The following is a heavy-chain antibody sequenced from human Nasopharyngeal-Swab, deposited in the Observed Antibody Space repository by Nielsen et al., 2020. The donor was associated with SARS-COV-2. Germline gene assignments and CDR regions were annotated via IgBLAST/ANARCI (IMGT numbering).Heavy chain of an antibody. J-gene: IGHJ5*02. CDR2: INPSGGST. CDR3: ATGSIAVAGTYWFDP. D-gene: IGHD6-19*01. Sequence: ASVKVSCKASGYTFTTYYMHWVRQAPGQGLEWMGVINPSGGSTSDAQKFQGRVTMTEDTSTDTAYMELSSLRSEDTAVYYCATGSIAVAGTYWFDPWGQGTLVTVSS. CDR1: GYTFTTYY. V-gene: IGHV1-46*01.